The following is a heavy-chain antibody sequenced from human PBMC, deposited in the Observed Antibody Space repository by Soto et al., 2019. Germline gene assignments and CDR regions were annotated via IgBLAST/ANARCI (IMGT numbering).Heavy chain of an antibody. V-gene: IGHV2-5*02. CDR2: IYWDDDK. J-gene: IGHJ4*02. CDR3: AHRFRVRGSYGIDY. Sequence: QITLKESGPTLVKPTQPLTLTCTFSGFSLSTSGVGVGWIRQPPGKALEWLALIYWDDDKHYSPSLKSRLTITKDTSKNQVVLTMTNMDPVDTATYYCAHRFRVRGSYGIDYWGQGTLVTVSS. D-gene: IGHD1-26*01. CDR1: GFSLSTSGVG.